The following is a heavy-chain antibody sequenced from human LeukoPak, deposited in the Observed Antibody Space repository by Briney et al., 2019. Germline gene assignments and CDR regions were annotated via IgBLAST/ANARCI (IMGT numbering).Heavy chain of an antibody. J-gene: IGHJ4*02. CDR1: GFTFSSYA. CDR3: AKDGSGVAAADYYFDY. V-gene: IGHV3-23*01. D-gene: IGHD2-15*01. Sequence: GGSLRLSCAASGFTFSSYAMSWVRQAPGKGLEWVSAIRGSGGSTFYADSVKGRFTIPRDNSKNTLYMQMNSLRAEDTAVYYCAKDGSGVAAADYYFDYWGQGTLVTVSS. CDR2: IRGSGGST.